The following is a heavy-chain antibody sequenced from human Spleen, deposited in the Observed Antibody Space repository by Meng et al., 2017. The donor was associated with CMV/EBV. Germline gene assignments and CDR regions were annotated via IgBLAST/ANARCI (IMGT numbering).Heavy chain of an antibody. CDR2: IRQDGSER. J-gene: IGHJ4*02. CDR1: GLRISNYW. Sequence: GESLKISCEASGLRISNYWMSWVRQAPGKGLEWVANIRQDGSERYYVDSVKGRFTVSRDNAKNSVYLQMNSLRAEDTAVYYCARGFDNWGQGILVTVSS. CDR3: ARGFDN. V-gene: IGHV3-7*01.